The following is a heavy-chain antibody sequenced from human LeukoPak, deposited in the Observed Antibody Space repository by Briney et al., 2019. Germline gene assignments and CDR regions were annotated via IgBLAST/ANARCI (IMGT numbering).Heavy chain of an antibody. CDR1: GFTFSSYP. CDR2: ISTTSSNI. J-gene: IGHJ2*01. CDR3: ARDQIPSYSGWYRWYFDL. V-gene: IGHV3-48*04. Sequence: GGSLRLSCAASGFTFSSYPMNWVRQAPGKGLEWLSYISTTSSNIHYADSVKGRFTSSRDNAKNSLYLQMNSLTAEDTAMYYCARDQIPSYSGWYRWYFDLWGRGTLVTVSS. D-gene: IGHD6-19*01.